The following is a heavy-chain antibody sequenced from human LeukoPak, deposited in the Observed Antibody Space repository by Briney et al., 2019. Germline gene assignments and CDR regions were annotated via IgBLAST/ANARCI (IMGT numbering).Heavy chain of an antibody. CDR3: ASDSSGYPTWFDP. J-gene: IGHJ5*02. Sequence: GGSLRLSCIASGFTFRNYGMSWVRQAPGKGLEWVSGLSDGGTRIFYADSVKGRFTVSRDNSKNTLYLQMDSLRAEDTAVYYCASDSSGYPTWFDPWGQGTLVTVSS. CDR1: GFTFRNYG. D-gene: IGHD3-22*01. CDR2: LSDGGTRI. V-gene: IGHV3-23*01.